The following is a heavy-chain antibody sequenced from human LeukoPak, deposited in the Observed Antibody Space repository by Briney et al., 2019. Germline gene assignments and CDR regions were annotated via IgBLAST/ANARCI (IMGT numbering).Heavy chain of an antibody. CDR1: GGALSSYH. J-gene: IGHJ3*02. CDR3: AGTYYFDSSGHYFGGNGFDI. D-gene: IGHD3-22*01. Sequence: SETLSLTCTVSGGALSSYHWGWIRQSPGRGLEWLGHISYRGNTDYNPALKSRVTISVDMFYNQFSLKLSSVTAADTAVYYCAGTYYFDSSGHYFGGNGFDIWGQGTMVTVSS. V-gene: IGHV4-59*12. CDR2: ISYRGNT.